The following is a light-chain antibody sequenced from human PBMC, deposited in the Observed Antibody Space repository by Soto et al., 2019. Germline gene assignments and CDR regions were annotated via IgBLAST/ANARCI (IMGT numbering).Light chain of an antibody. CDR3: QNYNSAPLT. V-gene: IGKV1-27*01. Sequence: DIQITQSPSSLCASVGDRVTITCRASQGISHYLAWYQQKPGKVPKLLIYAASTLQSGVPSRFSGSGSGTLLTLTISSLQPEDVATYYCQNYNSAPLTFGGGTKVEIK. CDR2: AAS. J-gene: IGKJ4*01. CDR1: QGISHY.